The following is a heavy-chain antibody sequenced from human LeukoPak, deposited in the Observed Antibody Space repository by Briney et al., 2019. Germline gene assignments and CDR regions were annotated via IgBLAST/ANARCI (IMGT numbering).Heavy chain of an antibody. J-gene: IGHJ2*01. V-gene: IGHV4-30-2*01. Sequence: SQTLSLTCAVSGGSISSGGYSWSWIRQPPGKGLEWIGYIYHSGSTYYNPSLKSRVTISVDRSKNQFSLKLSSVTAADTAVYYCASRLVVTADWYFDLWGRGTLVTVSS. CDR3: ASRLVVTADWYFDL. CDR1: GGSISSGGYS. CDR2: IYHSGST. D-gene: IGHD2-21*02.